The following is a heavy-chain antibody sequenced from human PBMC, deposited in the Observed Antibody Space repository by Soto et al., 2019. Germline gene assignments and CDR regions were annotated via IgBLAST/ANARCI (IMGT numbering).Heavy chain of an antibody. J-gene: IGHJ3*02. CDR3: AGRGVINMLRDAFDI. Sequence: SETLSLTCAVSGGSISSGGYSWSWIRQPPGKGLEWIGYIYHSGSTYYNPSLKSRVTISVDRSKNQFSLKLSSVTAADTAVYYCAGRGVINMLRDAFDIWGQGTMVTVSS. CDR2: IYHSGST. CDR1: GGSISSGGYS. V-gene: IGHV4-30-2*01. D-gene: IGHD3-10*01.